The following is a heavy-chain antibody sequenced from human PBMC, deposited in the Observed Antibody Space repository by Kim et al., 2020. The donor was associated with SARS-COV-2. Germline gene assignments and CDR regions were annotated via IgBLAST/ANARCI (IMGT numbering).Heavy chain of an antibody. J-gene: IGHJ4*02. D-gene: IGHD3-22*01. CDR2: IKEDGRDT. CDR1: GFAFSTSW. CDR3: ARDPYGSSGYGGVDY. Sequence: GGSLRLSCVGSGFAFSTSWMTWVRQVPGKGLEWVANIKEDGRDTYYVDSVKGRFTISRDNAKSSVYLQMNSLRAEDTAVYYCARDPYGSSGYGGVDYWGQGTLVTVAS. V-gene: IGHV3-7*01.